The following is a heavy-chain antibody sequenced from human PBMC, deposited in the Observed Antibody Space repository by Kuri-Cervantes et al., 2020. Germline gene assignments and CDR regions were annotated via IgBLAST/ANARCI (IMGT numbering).Heavy chain of an antibody. CDR3: ARDLGYCTGGACIPDF. CDR2: ISNSGGTI. D-gene: IGHD2-8*02. Sequence: GESLKISCAASGFTFSTYTMNWVRQAPGKGLEWVSYISNSGGTIYYADSVKGRFTISRDNSKNTLYLQMHSLRADDTAVYYCARDLGYCTGGACIPDFWGQGTLVTVSS. CDR1: GFTFSTYT. J-gene: IGHJ4*02. V-gene: IGHV3-48*01.